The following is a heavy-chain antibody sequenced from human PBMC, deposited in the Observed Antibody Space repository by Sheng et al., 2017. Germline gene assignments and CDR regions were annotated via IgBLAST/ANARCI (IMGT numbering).Heavy chain of an antibody. CDR3: ARDRDFSAPMDGGWGAFDI. CDR1: GGTFSSYA. Sequence: QVQLVQSGAEVKKPGSSVKVSCKASGGTFSSYAISWVRQAPGQGLEWMGGIIPIFGTANYAQKFQGRVTITTDESTSTAYMELSSLRSEDTAVYYCARDRDFSAPMDGGWGAFDIWGQGTMVTVSS. D-gene: IGHD2-15*01. J-gene: IGHJ3*02. CDR2: IIPIFGTA. V-gene: IGHV1-69*05.